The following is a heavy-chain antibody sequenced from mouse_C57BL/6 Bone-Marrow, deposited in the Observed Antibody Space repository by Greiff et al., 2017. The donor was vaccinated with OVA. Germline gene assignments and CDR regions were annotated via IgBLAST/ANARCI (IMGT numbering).Heavy chain of an antibody. Sequence: QVQLQQPGAELVKPGASVKLSCTASGYTFTSYWMHWVKQRPGQGLEWIGMIHPNSGSTNYNEKFKSKATLTVDKSSSTAYMQLSSLTSEDSAVYDCTYYGSSPYWYFDVWGTGTTVTVAS. CDR3: TYYGSSPYWYFDV. V-gene: IGHV1-64*01. D-gene: IGHD1-1*01. J-gene: IGHJ1*03. CDR2: IHPNSGST. CDR1: GYTFTSYW.